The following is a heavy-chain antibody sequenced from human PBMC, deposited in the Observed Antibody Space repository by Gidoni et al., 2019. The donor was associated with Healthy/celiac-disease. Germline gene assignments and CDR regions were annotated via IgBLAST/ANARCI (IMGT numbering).Heavy chain of an antibody. D-gene: IGHD3-10*01. CDR2: ISGSGGST. CDR1: GFTFSSYA. Sequence: EVQLLESGGGLVQPGGTLRLSCAASGFTFSSYAMTWGRQAPGKGLAWVSAISGSGGSTYYADSVTGRFTISRDNSKNTLYLQMNSLRAEDTAVYYCAKDDITMVRGVITTYWYFDLWGRGTLVTVSS. V-gene: IGHV3-23*01. J-gene: IGHJ2*01. CDR3: AKDDITMVRGVITTYWYFDL.